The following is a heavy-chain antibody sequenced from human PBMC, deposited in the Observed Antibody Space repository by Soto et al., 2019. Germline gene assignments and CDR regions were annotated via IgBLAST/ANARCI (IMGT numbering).Heavy chain of an antibody. Sequence: ASVKVSCKASGYTVSGYYMYWVRQATGQGLEWMGWINPNTGGTNYGQKFQGRVTMTRDTSISTAYMELSRLRSDDTAVYYCARDGEWLQRYYYYYNGMDVWGQGTTVTVS. CDR2: INPNTGGT. CDR1: GYTVSGYY. J-gene: IGHJ6*02. D-gene: IGHD5-12*01. V-gene: IGHV1-2*02. CDR3: ARDGEWLQRYYYYYNGMDV.